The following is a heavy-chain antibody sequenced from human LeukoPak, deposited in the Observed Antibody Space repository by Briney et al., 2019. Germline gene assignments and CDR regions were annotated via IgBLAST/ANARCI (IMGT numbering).Heavy chain of an antibody. V-gene: IGHV3-23*01. J-gene: IGHJ3*02. CDR1: GFTFSSSA. CDR3: AKIGIAVAGTSAFDI. D-gene: IGHD6-19*01. Sequence: PGGSLRLSCAASGFTFSSSAMSWVRQAPGKGLEWVSTISGSDSSTHYADSVKGRFTISRDNSKNTLYLQMNSLRADDTAVYYCAKIGIAVAGTSAFDIWGQGTMVTVSS. CDR2: ISGSDSST.